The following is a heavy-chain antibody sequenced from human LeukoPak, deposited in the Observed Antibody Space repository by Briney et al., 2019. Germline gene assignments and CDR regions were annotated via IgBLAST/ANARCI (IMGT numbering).Heavy chain of an antibody. CDR2: INSDGSNI. V-gene: IGHV3-74*03. J-gene: IGHJ4*02. CDR1: GFTFSSSW. CDR3: ARGSPLGGN. Sequence: GGSLRLSCAASGFTFSSSWMHWVRQAPGKGLVWVSHINSDGSNIKYADSVKGRFTISRDNAKNTLSLQMTSLRAEDTAVYYCARGSPLGGNWGQGTLVAVSS.